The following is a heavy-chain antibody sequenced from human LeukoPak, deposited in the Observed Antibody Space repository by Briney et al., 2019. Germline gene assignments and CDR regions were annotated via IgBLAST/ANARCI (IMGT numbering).Heavy chain of an antibody. Sequence: GGSLRLSCAASGFIFSDYYMSWIRQAPGKGLEWISYINGGSTYTNYADSVKGRFTISRDNAKKSLYLQMNSLRVEDTAVYYCATAPSIAVWGCWDYWGQGTLVTVSS. CDR1: GFIFSDYY. CDR3: ATAPSIAVWGCWDY. V-gene: IGHV3-11*05. D-gene: IGHD6-19*01. J-gene: IGHJ4*02. CDR2: INGGSTYT.